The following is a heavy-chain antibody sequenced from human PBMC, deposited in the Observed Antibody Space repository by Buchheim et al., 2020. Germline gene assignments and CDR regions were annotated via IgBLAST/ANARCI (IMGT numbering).Heavy chain of an antibody. J-gene: IGHJ4*02. CDR2: ISSSGSTI. CDR1: GFTFSSYE. Sequence: EVQLVESGGGLVQPGGSLRLSCAASGFTFSSYEVNWVRQAPGKGLEWVSYISSSGSTIYYADSVKGRFTISRDNAKNSLYLQMNSLRAEDTAVYYCARDPRYCSGGSCYPDYWGQGTL. V-gene: IGHV3-48*03. CDR3: ARDPRYCSGGSCYPDY. D-gene: IGHD2-15*01.